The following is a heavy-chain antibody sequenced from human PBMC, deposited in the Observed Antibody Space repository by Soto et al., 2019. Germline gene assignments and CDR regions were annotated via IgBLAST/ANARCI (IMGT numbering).Heavy chain of an antibody. J-gene: IGHJ4*02. CDR3: ARGYRGGDCLFDY. Sequence: GGSLRLSCAASGFTFSSYGMHWVRQAPGKGLEWVAVIWYDGSNKYYADSVKGRFTISRDNSKNTLYLQMNSLRAEDTAVYYCARGYRGGDCLFDYWGQGTLVTVSS. CDR2: IWYDGSNK. D-gene: IGHD2-21*02. V-gene: IGHV3-33*01. CDR1: GFTFSSYG.